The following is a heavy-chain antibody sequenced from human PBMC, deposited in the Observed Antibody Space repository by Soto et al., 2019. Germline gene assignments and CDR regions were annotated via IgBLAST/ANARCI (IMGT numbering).Heavy chain of an antibody. CDR1: GASISSGDYY. CDR2: IYYSGSA. J-gene: IGHJ4*02. Sequence: QVQLQESGPGLVKPSQTLSLTCTVSGASISSGDYYWSWIRQPPGKGLEWIGYIYYSGSAYYNPSRKSRVTISVDTSKNQFSLKLSSVTAADTAVYFCARRQLYCSGGNCYAFDYWGQGTLVTVSS. D-gene: IGHD2-15*01. V-gene: IGHV4-30-4*01. CDR3: ARRQLYCSGGNCYAFDY.